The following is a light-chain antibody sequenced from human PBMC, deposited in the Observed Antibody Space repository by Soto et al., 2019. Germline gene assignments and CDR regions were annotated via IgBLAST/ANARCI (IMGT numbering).Light chain of an antibody. CDR1: QSVSSN. Sequence: ELVMTQSPATPSVSPGERATLSCRASQSVSSNLAWYQQKPGQAPSLLIYGASTRATGIPARFSGSGSGTEFTLTISSLQSEDFAVYYCHQYNNWPPWTVGQGTKVDIK. V-gene: IGKV3-15*01. CDR3: HQYNNWPPWT. J-gene: IGKJ1*01. CDR2: GAS.